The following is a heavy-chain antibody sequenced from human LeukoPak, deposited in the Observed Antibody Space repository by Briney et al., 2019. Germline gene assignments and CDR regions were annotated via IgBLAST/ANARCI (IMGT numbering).Heavy chain of an antibody. V-gene: IGHV3-30-3*01. CDR1: GFTFSNYA. Sequence: PGGSLRLSCAASGFTFSNYALHWVRQAPGKELEWVAVISYDRSNTYYADSVKGRFTISRDKSKNTLYLQMNSLRAEDTAMYYCAKGSRDSTSYCFDYWGQGTLVTVSS. J-gene: IGHJ4*02. D-gene: IGHD3-22*01. CDR2: ISYDRSNT. CDR3: AKGSRDSTSYCFDY.